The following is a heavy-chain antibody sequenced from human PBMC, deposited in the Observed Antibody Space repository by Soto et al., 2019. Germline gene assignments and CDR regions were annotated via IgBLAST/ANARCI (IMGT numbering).Heavy chain of an antibody. CDR2: ISSSSSYT. CDR1: GFTFSDYY. CDR3: ARDYYDSSGYYETDY. V-gene: IGHV3-11*06. J-gene: IGHJ4*02. Sequence: QVPLVESVGGLVKPGGSLRLSCAASGFTFSDYYMSWIRQAPGKGLEWVSYISSSSSYTNYADSVKGRFTISRDNAKNPLYLQMNSVRAEDTAVYYCARDYYDSSGYYETDYWGQGTLVTVSS. D-gene: IGHD3-22*01.